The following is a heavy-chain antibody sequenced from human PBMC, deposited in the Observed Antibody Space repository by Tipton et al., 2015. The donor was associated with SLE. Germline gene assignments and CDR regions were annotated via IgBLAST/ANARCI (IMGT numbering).Heavy chain of an antibody. J-gene: IGHJ6*03. CDR2: IYYSGST. D-gene: IGHD3-10*01. V-gene: IGHV4-31*03. Sequence: TLSLTCTVSGGSISSGDYYWSWIRQLPGKGPEWIGYIYYSGSTYYNPSLKSRVTISVDTSKNHFSLKLSSVTAADTAVYYCARERGSGLLWPNMDVWGKGTTVTVSS. CDR1: GGSISSGDYY. CDR3: ARERGSGLLWPNMDV.